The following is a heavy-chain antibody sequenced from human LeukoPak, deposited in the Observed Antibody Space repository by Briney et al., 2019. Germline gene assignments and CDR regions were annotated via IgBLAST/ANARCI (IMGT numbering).Heavy chain of an antibody. D-gene: IGHD3-22*01. J-gene: IGHJ4*02. Sequence: GGSLRLSCAASGFTFSDYYMNWIRRAPGKGLEWVSYISSTGSPIYYTDSVKGRFTISRDNAKNSLYLQMNSLRAEDTAVYYCARDSPAKVDTSGYYYGDYFDYGGQGTLVTVAS. CDR2: ISSTGSPI. V-gene: IGHV3-11*01. CDR1: GFTFSDYY. CDR3: ARDSPAKVDTSGYYYGDYFDY.